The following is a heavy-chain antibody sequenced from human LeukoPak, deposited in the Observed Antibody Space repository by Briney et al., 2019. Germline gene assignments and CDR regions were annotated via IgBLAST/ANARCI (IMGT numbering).Heavy chain of an antibody. CDR2: MNPNSANT. CDR3: ARATVVAGYCTTTRCYKPFDI. J-gene: IGHJ3*02. D-gene: IGHD2-2*02. Sequence: GASVKVSCKASGYTFTNYDINWVRQATGQGLEWMGWMNPNSANTGYSQKFQGRVTFTRDTSISTAYIELSSLRSEDTAVYFCARATVVAGYCTTTRCYKPFDIWGQGTMVTVSS. CDR1: GYTFTNYD. V-gene: IGHV1-8*03.